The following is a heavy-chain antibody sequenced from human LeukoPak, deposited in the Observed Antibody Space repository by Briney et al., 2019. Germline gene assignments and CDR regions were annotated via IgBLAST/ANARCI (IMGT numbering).Heavy chain of an antibody. CDR1: GFNFSSYD. D-gene: IGHD3-10*01. V-gene: IGHV3-30*02. Sequence: GGSLRLSCAASGFNFSSYDMHWVRQAPGKGLQWVAFIRYDGSNKYYADSVKGRFTISRDNSKNTLYLQMNSLRAEDTAVYYCAKASPKSFGELLYAIDYWGQGTLVTVSS. CDR2: IRYDGSNK. CDR3: AKASPKSFGELLYAIDY. J-gene: IGHJ4*02.